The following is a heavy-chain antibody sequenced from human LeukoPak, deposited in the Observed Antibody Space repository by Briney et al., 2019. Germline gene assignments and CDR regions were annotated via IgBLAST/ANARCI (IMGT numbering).Heavy chain of an antibody. V-gene: IGHV4-61*01. J-gene: IGHJ5*02. CDR3: ARGDYDFWSGRQGGWFDP. D-gene: IGHD3-3*01. Sequence: PSETLSLTCAVSGYSISSGYYWGWIRKPPGKGLEWIGYIYYSGSTNYNPSLKSRVTISVDTSKNQFSLKLSSVTAADTAVYYCARGDYDFWSGRQGGWFDPWGQGTLVTVSS. CDR2: IYYSGST. CDR1: GYSISSGYY.